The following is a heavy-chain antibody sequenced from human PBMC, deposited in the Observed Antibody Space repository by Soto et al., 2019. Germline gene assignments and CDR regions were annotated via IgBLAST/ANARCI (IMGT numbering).Heavy chain of an antibody. J-gene: IGHJ3*02. Sequence: ASVKVSCKASGYTFTSYAMHWVRQAPGQRLEWMGWINAGNGNTKYSQKFQGRVTITRDTSASTAYMELSSLRSEDTAVYYCARTRALLCFGDPAFDIGGQGTMVTVSS. CDR3: ARTRALLCFGDPAFDI. D-gene: IGHD3-10*01. V-gene: IGHV1-3*01. CDR1: GYTFTSYA. CDR2: INAGNGNT.